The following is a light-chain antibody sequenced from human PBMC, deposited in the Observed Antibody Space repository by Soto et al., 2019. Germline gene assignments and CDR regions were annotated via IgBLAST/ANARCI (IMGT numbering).Light chain of an antibody. CDR3: SSYTNSDTWV. V-gene: IGLV2-14*01. CDR1: SSDVGGYNY. Sequence: QSALTQPASVSGSPGQSITISCTGTSSDVGGYNYVSWYQQHPGQVPKLTIYEVSNRPSGVSNRFSGSKSGNTASLTISGLLAEDEADYYCSSYTNSDTWVFGGGTKLTVL. J-gene: IGLJ3*02. CDR2: EVS.